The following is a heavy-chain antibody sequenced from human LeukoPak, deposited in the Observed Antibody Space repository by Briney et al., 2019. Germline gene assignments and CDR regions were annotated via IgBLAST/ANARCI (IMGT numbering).Heavy chain of an antibody. CDR1: GFTFSSYA. CDR3: ASSGDSGWYYDYYYGMDV. CDR2: ISGSGGST. D-gene: IGHD6-19*01. J-gene: IGHJ6*02. Sequence: GGSMRLSCAASGFTFSSYAMSWVRQAPGKGLEWVSAISGSGGSTYYADSVKGRFTISRDNSKNTLYLQMNSLRAEDTAVYYCASSGDSGWYYDYYYGMDVWGQGTTVTVSS. V-gene: IGHV3-23*01.